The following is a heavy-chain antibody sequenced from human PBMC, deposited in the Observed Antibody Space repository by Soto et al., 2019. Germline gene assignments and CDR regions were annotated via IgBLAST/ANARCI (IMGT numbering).Heavy chain of an antibody. J-gene: IGHJ5*02. D-gene: IGHD3-16*01. CDR2: INHVGGT. CDR3: VRIRYQLPSSVLWLDP. Sequence: PSETLSLTCAVYGGSFSGYYWSWIRQPPEKGLEWIGEINHVGGTNYNPSLKSRVTMSVDTSQNQFSLRLISVTAADTAMYFCVRIRYQLPSSVLWLDPWGQGTPVTVSS. CDR1: GGSFSGYY. V-gene: IGHV4-34*01.